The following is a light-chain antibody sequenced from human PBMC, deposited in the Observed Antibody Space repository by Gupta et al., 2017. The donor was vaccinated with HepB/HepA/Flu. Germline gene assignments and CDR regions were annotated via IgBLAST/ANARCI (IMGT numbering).Light chain of an antibody. Sequence: EIVLTQSPATLSLSPGERATLSCRASQNIIRFLAWYQQKPGQAPRLLIYDASNRATGLPARFSGSASGTDFTLTISIRAPDDFAVYYCQQRSQWSVTFGRGTKLEIK. V-gene: IGKV3-11*01. J-gene: IGKJ4*01. CDR3: QQRSQWSVT. CDR2: DAS. CDR1: QNIIRF.